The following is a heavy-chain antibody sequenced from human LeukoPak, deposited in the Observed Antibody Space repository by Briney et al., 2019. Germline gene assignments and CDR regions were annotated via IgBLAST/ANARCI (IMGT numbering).Heavy chain of an antibody. J-gene: IGHJ4*02. CDR1: GFTFSNYA. CDR3: AKARGAAAANDFDY. V-gene: IGHV3-23*01. CDR2: ISNRGGVT. D-gene: IGHD6-13*01. Sequence: GGSLRLSCAASGFTFSNYAMSWVRQAPGKGLEWVSPISNRGGVTYYAESVKGRFTISRDNSKNTLYLQMNSLRAEDRAIYYCAKARGAAAANDFDYWGQGTLVTVSS.